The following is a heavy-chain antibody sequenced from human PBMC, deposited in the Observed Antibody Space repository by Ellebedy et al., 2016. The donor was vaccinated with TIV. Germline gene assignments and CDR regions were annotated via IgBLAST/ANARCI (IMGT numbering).Heavy chain of an antibody. CDR1: GFTVSSNY. J-gene: IGHJ5*02. D-gene: IGHD2/OR15-2a*01. CDR2: IYSGGST. CDR3: ARSLNRWFDP. V-gene: IGHV3-66*01. Sequence: GESLKISCAASGFTVSSNYMSWVRQAPGKGLEWVSVIYSGGSTYYADSVKGRFTISRDNAKNSLYLQMNSLRAEDTAVYYCARSLNRWFDPWGQGTLVTVSS.